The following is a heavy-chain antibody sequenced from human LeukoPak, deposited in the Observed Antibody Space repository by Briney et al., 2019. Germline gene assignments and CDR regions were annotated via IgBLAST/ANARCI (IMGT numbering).Heavy chain of an antibody. D-gene: IGHD3-10*01. Sequence: GGSLRLSCAASGFTFSDFWMRWVRQAPGKGLVWVSRINSGGTVTNYADSVKGRLTISRDNAKNTLYLQMNSLGAEDTAVYYCARGYWLGNRGLFYFNYWGRGTLVTVSS. CDR2: INSGGTVT. J-gene: IGHJ4*02. V-gene: IGHV3-74*01. CDR1: GFTFSDFW. CDR3: ARGYWLGNRGLFYFNY.